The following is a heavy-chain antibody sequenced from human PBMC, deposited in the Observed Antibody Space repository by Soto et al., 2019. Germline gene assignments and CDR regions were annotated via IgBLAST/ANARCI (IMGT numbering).Heavy chain of an antibody. Sequence: EVQLLESGGGLVQPGGSLRLSCAASGFTFSSYAMSWVRQAPGKGLEWVSAITTSGDNTYHADSVKGRFTISRDNSKNTLSLQMYSLRAEDTALYYCARGTVAGTPYNWFDPWGQGTLVTVSS. J-gene: IGHJ5*02. CDR1: GFTFSSYA. D-gene: IGHD6-19*01. CDR3: ARGTVAGTPYNWFDP. V-gene: IGHV3-23*01. CDR2: ITTSGDNT.